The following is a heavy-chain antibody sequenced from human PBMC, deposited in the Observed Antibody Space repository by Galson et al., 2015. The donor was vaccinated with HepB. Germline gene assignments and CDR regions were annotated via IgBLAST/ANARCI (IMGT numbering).Heavy chain of an antibody. V-gene: IGHV3-7*03. CDR2: IRKDGTEK. D-gene: IGHD4-17*01. CDR3: VRGGTVTTRVAFDI. Sequence: SLRLSCAVSGFTFSSHWMSWVRQAPGKGLEWVANIRKDGTEKYYVDSVKGRFTISRDNTANSPSLQMNSLTADDTAVYYCVRGGTVTTRVAFDIWGQGTKVTVSS. J-gene: IGHJ3*02. CDR1: GFTFSSHW.